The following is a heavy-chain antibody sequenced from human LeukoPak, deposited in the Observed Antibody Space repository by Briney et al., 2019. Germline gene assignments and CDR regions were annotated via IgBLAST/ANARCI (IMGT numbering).Heavy chain of an antibody. CDR3: ARSPTYYDILTGYPPNYFDY. CDR2: ISYDGSNK. V-gene: IGHV3-30-3*01. J-gene: IGHJ4*02. Sequence: GGSLRLSCAASGFTFSSYAMHWVRQAPGKGLEWVAVISYDGSNKYYADSVKGRFTISRDNSKNTLYLQMNSLRAEDTAVYYCARSPTYYDILTGYPPNYFDYWGQGTLVTVSS. CDR1: GFTFSSYA. D-gene: IGHD3-9*01.